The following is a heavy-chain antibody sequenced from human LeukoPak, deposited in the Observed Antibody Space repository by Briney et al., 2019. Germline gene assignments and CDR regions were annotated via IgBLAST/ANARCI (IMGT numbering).Heavy chain of an antibody. CDR2: IYYSGST. CDR3: ARGYDSSGYYY. D-gene: IGHD3-22*01. V-gene: IGHV4-59*01. J-gene: IGHJ4*02. CDR1: GGSISSYY. Sequence: SETLSLTCTVSGGSISSYYWSWIRQPPGKGLEWIGYIYYSGSTNYNPSLKSRVTISVDTSKNQFSLKLSSVTAADTAVYCCARGYDSSGYYYWGQGTLVTVSS.